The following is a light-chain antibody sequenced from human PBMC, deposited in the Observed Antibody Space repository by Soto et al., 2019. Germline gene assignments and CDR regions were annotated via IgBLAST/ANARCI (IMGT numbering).Light chain of an antibody. CDR1: QSISDT. V-gene: IGKV3-15*01. J-gene: IGKJ1*01. Sequence: EIVMTQSPATLSVSPGGRATLSCRASQSISDTLPWYQQNPGQAPRLLIFGACPRATGVPARFSGGGSRTLLTLAIRNLQSEDCGLFYCQQYNTWPWTFGQGTKLDIK. CDR3: QQYNTWPWT. CDR2: GAC.